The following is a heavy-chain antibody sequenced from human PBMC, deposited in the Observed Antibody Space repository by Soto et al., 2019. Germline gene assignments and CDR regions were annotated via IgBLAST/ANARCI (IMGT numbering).Heavy chain of an antibody. CDR2: IIPIFGTA. V-gene: IGHV1-69*12. D-gene: IGHD6-19*01. J-gene: IGHJ6*01. Sequence: QVQLVQSGAEVKKPGSSVKVSCKASGGTFSSYAISWVRQAPGQGLEWMGGIIPIFGTANYAQKCQGRVTITADESTSTAYMELSSLSSEDTAVYYCASPPNESSGYYYGMDVWGQGTTVTVSS. CDR1: GGTFSSYA. CDR3: ASPPNESSGYYYGMDV.